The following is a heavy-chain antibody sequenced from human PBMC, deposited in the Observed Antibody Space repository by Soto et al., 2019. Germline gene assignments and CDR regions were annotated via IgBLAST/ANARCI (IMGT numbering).Heavy chain of an antibody. CDR1: RYTFTDYT. CDR2: INPANGNT. J-gene: IGHJ4*02. V-gene: IGHV1-3*01. CDR3: ARGGPLCGYYEYYFDF. Sequence: QVQVVQSGAEVRKPGASVKVSCKASRYTFTDYTLLWVRQAPGQRLDWMGWINPANGNTKYSQIFQGRVTITRDISATTAYMELSSLTFEDTAVYYCARGGPLCGYYEYYFDFWGQGTLVTVSS. D-gene: IGHD3-22*01.